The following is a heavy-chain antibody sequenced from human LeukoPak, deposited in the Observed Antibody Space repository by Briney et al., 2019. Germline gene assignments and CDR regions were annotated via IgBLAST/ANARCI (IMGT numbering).Heavy chain of an antibody. CDR1: GGSISSSSYY. CDR2: IYYSGST. CDR3: ARAARGAAAEWFDP. Sequence: SETLSLTCTVSGGSISSSSYYWGWIRQPPGKGPEWIGSIYYSGSTYYNPSLKSRVTISVDTSKNQFSLKLSSVTAADAAVYYCARAARGAAAEWFDPWGQGTLVTVSS. V-gene: IGHV4-39*01. J-gene: IGHJ5*02. D-gene: IGHD6-13*01.